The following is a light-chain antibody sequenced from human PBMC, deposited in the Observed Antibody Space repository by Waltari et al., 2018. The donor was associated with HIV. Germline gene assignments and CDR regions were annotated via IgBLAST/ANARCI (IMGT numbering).Light chain of an antibody. V-gene: IGLV2-14*01. CDR3: SSYAATTTIL. Sequence: QSVLTQPASVSGSPGQSITISCTGTNRDVVAYDYVSCYQQYPGKAPERLIYEFTILSPGISYRFSGSKSGNTASMTISGLQPEDEAHYYCSSYAATTTILFGGGTRLTVL. CDR2: EFT. J-gene: IGLJ3*02. CDR1: NRDVVAYDY.